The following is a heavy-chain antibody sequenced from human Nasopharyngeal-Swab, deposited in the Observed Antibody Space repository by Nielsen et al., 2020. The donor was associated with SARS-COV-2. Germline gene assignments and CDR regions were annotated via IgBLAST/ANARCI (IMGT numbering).Heavy chain of an antibody. CDR1: GFTFDDYD. Sequence: SLKISCAASGFTFDDYDMHWVRQAPGKGLEWVSGISWNGGSIGYADSVKGRFTISRDNAQNSLYLQMNSLRAEDTALYYCAKVGYSSVDYWGQGTLVTVSS. V-gene: IGHV3-9*01. CDR2: ISWNGGSI. CDR3: AKVGYSSVDY. D-gene: IGHD6-25*01. J-gene: IGHJ4*02.